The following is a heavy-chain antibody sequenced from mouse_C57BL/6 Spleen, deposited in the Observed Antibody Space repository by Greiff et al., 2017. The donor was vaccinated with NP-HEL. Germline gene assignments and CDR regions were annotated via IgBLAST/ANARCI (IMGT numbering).Heavy chain of an antibody. CDR2: INPNNGGT. J-gene: IGHJ1*03. D-gene: IGHD1-1*01. CDR3: ARYDGSSYWYLDV. CDR1: GYTFTDYY. V-gene: IGHV1-26*01. Sequence: EVQLQQSGPELVKPGASVKISCKASGYTFTDYYMNWVKQSHGKSLEWIGDINPNNGGTSYNQKFKGKATLTVDKSSSTAYMELRSLTSEDSAVYYCARYDGSSYWYLDVWGTGTTVTVSA.